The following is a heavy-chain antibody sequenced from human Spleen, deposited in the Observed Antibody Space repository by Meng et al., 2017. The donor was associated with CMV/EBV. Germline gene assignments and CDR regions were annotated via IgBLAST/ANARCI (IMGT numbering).Heavy chain of an antibody. J-gene: IGHJ6*02. Sequence: GGSLRLSCAASGFTFSTYWMHWVRQAPGKGLVWVSRINSDGSANSDGTSITYADSVRGRFTISRDNAKNTLYLQMNSLRAEDTAVYYCARDLPSYYYGSGSYSGGMDVWGQGTTVTVSS. CDR1: GFTFSTYW. D-gene: IGHD3-10*01. V-gene: IGHV3-74*01. CDR2: INSDGSANSDGTSI. CDR3: ARDLPSYYYGSGSYSGGMDV.